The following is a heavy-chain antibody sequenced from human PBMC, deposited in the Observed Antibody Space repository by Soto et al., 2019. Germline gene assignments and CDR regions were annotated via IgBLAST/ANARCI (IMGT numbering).Heavy chain of an antibody. CDR2: INAGNGNT. Sequence: ASVKVSCKASGYTFTSYAMHWVRQAPGQRLEWMGWINAGNGNTKYSQKFQGRVTITRDTSASTAYMELSSLRSEDTAVYYCARKDYDFCSCCLVAHENWLAPWGQGTLVTVSS. D-gene: IGHD3-3*01. J-gene: IGHJ5*02. CDR1: GYTFTSYA. V-gene: IGHV1-3*01. CDR3: ARKDYDFCSCCLVAHENWLAP.